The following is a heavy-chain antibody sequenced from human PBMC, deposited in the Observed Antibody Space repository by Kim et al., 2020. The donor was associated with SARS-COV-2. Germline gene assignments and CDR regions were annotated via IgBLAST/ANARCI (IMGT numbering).Heavy chain of an antibody. D-gene: IGHD5-18*01. CDR3: ARAERDTAMANTASFDY. CDR1: GYTFTSYA. J-gene: IGHJ4*02. Sequence: ASVKVSCKASGYTFTSYAMNWVRQAPGQGLEWMGWINTNTGNPTYAQGFTGRFVFSLDTSVSTAYLQISSLKAEDTAVYYCARAERDTAMANTASFDYWGQGTLVTVSS. CDR2: INTNTGNP. V-gene: IGHV7-4-1*02.